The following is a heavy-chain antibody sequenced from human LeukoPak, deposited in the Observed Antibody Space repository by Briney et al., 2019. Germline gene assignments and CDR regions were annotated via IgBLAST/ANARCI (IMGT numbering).Heavy chain of an antibody. J-gene: IGHJ4*02. D-gene: IGHD2-2*01. CDR2: IYHSGST. Sequence: SETLSLTCTVSGYSISSGYYWGWIRQPPGKGLEWIGSIYHSGSTYYNPSLKSRVTISVDTSKNQFSLKLSSVTAADTAVYYCARDSPYCSSTSCSWADFDYWGQGTLVTVSS. CDR3: ARDSPYCSSTSCSWADFDY. V-gene: IGHV4-38-2*02. CDR1: GYSISSGYY.